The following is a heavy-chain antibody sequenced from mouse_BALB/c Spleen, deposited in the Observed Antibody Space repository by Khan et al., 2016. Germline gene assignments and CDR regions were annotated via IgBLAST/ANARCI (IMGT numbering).Heavy chain of an antibody. CDR2: INTETGEA. CDR3: FRRDNIGPFAF. CDR1: GYTFTDYS. Sequence: QIQLVQSGPELKKPGETVKISCKASGYTFTDYSIHWVKQAPGKGFKWMGWINTETGEATYADDFKGRFAFSLETSASTAHFQIDNLKNEDTATYFCFRRDNIGPFAFWGQGTLVTVSA. J-gene: IGHJ3*01. V-gene: IGHV9-2-1*01.